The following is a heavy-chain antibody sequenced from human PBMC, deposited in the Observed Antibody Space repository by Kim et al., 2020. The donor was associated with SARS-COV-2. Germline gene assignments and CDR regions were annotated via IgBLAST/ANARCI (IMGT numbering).Heavy chain of an antibody. V-gene: IGHV3-11*05. D-gene: IGHD6-19*01. CDR2: YT. CDR3: AREAVAGIDY. Sequence: YTTYADSGKGRFTISRDNAKNSLYLQMNSLRAEDTAVYYCAREAVAGIDYWGQGTLVTVSS. J-gene: IGHJ4*02.